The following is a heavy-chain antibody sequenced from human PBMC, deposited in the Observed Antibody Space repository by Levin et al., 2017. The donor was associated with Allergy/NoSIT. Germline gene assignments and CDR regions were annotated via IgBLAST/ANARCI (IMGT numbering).Heavy chain of an antibody. Sequence: SGPTLVKPTQTLTLTCTFSGFSLTTSGMCVNWIRQPPGKALEWLARIDWDDDKYYRSSLKTRLAISKDTSKNQVVLTMTNVDPVDTATYYCARDSTVSKADYWGQGTLVTVSS. CDR1: GFSLTTSGMC. CDR3: ARDSTVSKADY. V-gene: IGHV2-70*11. CDR2: IDWDDDK. J-gene: IGHJ4*02. D-gene: IGHD6-13*01.